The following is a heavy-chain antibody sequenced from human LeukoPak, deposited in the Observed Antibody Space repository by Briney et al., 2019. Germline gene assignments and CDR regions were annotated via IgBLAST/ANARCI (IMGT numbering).Heavy chain of an antibody. V-gene: IGHV3-30*04. CDR1: GFTFSSYA. Sequence: HPGGSLRLSCAASGFTFSSYAMHWVRQAPGKGLEWVAVISYDGSNRYYADSVKGRFTISRDNSKNTLYLQMNSLRAEDTAVYYCARDGYYYDSSGYLLRYYYGMDVWGQGTTVTVSS. CDR3: ARDGYYYDSSGYLLRYYYGMDV. D-gene: IGHD3-22*01. J-gene: IGHJ6*02. CDR2: ISYDGSNR.